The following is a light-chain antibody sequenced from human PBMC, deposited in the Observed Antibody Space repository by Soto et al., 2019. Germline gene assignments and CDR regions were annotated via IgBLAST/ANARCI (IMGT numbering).Light chain of an antibody. CDR3: RQYNSYSIT. V-gene: IGKV1-39*01. J-gene: IGKJ5*01. CDR1: QSISNP. Sequence: DIQMTQSPSSLSASVEDRVIITCRASQSISNPLNWYQQKPGKAHKLLIFAACRLQSGVPSRCSGSAAGAVFTLTISRLQHDDSATYYCRQYNSYSITFGQGTRLEIK. CDR2: AAC.